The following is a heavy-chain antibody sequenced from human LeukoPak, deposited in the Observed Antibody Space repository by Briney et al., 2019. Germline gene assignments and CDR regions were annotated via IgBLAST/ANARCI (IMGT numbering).Heavy chain of an antibody. Sequence: GGSLRLSCAASGFTFDDYAMHWVRQALGKGLEWFSGISWISGSIGYADSVKGRFTISRDNAKNSLYLQMNSLRAEDTALYYCAKDIATGVVVIATTLDYWGQGTLVTVSS. CDR1: GFTFDDYA. V-gene: IGHV3-9*01. J-gene: IGHJ4*02. CDR3: AKDIATGVVVIATTLDY. D-gene: IGHD2-21*01. CDR2: ISWISGSI.